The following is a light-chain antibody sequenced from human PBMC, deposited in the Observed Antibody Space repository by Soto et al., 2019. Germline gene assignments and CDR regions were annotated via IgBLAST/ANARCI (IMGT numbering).Light chain of an antibody. CDR3: QQRQYWPPIT. J-gene: IGKJ5*01. CDR2: DAS. CDR1: LDVNSY. V-gene: IGKV3-11*01. Sequence: VLTQSPATPSLSPGERATLSCRASLDVNSYLAWYQQKPGQAPRLLIYDASNRAAGIPARFSGSGSGTDFTLTISSLEPEDFAIYYCQQRQYWPPITFGQGTRLEI.